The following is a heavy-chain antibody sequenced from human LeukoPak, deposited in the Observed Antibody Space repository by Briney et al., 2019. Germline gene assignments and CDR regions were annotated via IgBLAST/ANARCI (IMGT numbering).Heavy chain of an antibody. V-gene: IGHV3-30*02. CDR3: AKAAHYDFWSGYDY. CDR1: GFTFSSYG. D-gene: IGHD3-3*01. CDR2: IRYDGSNK. J-gene: IGHJ4*02. Sequence: PGGSLRLSCAASGFTFSSYGMHWVRQAPGKGLEWVTFIRYDGSNKYYTDSVKARFTISRDNSENTLYLQMNSLRAEDTAVYYCAKAAHYDFWSGYDYWGQGTVVTVSS.